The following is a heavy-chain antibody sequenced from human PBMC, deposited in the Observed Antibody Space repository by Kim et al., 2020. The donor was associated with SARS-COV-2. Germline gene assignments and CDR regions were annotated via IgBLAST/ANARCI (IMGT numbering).Heavy chain of an antibody. Sequence: GGSLRLSCAASGFTFGNHAMHWVRQAPGKGLEWVSSTSSNSGGIAYADSVSGGFSISRDNPKDSVYLQMNSLRLEDTAVYYCAKDGGGYSSDFPYWGRGPAVPVSS. CDR2: TSSNSGGI. CDR3: AKDGGGYSSDFPY. J-gene: IGHJ4*02. D-gene: IGHD5-18*01. V-gene: IGHV3-9*01. CDR1: GFTFGNHA.